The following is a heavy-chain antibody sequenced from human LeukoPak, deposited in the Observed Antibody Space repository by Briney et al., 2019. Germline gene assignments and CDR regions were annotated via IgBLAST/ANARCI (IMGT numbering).Heavy chain of an antibody. D-gene: IGHD3-10*01. CDR3: AKSPDTFGEIRYFDY. CDR2: IRYDGSNK. J-gene: IGHJ4*02. V-gene: IGHV3-30*02. Sequence: GGSLRLSCAASGFTFSIYGMHWVRQAPGKALEWVAFIRYDGSNKYYADSVKGRFTISRDNSKNTLYVQMNSLRPEDTAVYYCAKSPDTFGEIRYFDYWGQGTLVTVSS. CDR1: GFTFSIYG.